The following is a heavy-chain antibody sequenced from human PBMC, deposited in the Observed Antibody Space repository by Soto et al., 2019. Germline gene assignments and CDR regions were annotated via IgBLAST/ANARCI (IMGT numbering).Heavy chain of an antibody. J-gene: IGHJ4*02. D-gene: IGHD4-4*01. CDR2: IKTKTDGGTT. CDR1: GFSFDRAW. V-gene: IGHV3-15*01. Sequence: GGSLRLSCSASGFSFDRAWSSWVRQAPGRGLEWVGLIKTKTDGGTTDYAASVKGRFTISKDESEKTVYLHMNRLKTEDTAFYYCATTGYSNDGMFDSWGQGSLVTVSS. CDR3: ATTGYSNDGMFDS.